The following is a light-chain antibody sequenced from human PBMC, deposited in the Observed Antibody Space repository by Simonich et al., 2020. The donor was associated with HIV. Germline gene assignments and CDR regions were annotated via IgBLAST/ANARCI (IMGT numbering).Light chain of an antibody. V-gene: IGKV3-11*01. CDR1: QSVSSY. J-gene: IGKJ2*01. CDR2: GAS. Sequence: EIVLTQSPATLSLSPGERATLSCRASQSVSSYLAWYQQKPGQAPRILIYGASARATGIPARFSGSGSGTEFTLTISSLQSEDFAVYYCQQRSNWYTFGQGTKLEIK. CDR3: QQRSNWYT.